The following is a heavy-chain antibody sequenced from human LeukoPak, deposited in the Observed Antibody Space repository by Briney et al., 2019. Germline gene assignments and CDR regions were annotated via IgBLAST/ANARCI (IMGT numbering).Heavy chain of an antibody. J-gene: IGHJ5*02. CDR3: AKDLTYSSGWYNWFDP. Sequence: GGSLRLSCVASGFTFSSYNMNWVRQAPGKGLEWVSSISSSSIYIYYADSVKGRFTISRDNAKSSLSLQMNSLRAEDTAVYYCAKDLTYSSGWYNWFDPWGQGTLVTVSS. D-gene: IGHD6-19*01. CDR2: ISSSSIYI. CDR1: GFTFSSYN. V-gene: IGHV3-21*01.